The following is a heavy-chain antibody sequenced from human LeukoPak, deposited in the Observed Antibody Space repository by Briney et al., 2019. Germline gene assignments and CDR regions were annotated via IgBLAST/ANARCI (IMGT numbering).Heavy chain of an antibody. J-gene: IGHJ4*02. D-gene: IGHD3-16*01. V-gene: IGHV3-11*01. Sequence: PGGSLRLSCAASGFTFSDYYMSWIRQAPGKGLEWVSYISSSGSTIYYADSVKGRFTISRDNSKNSLYLQMNSLRAEDTAVYHCARDRSTNSYAEYFFDYWGQGTLVTVSS. CDR1: GFTFSDYY. CDR2: ISSSGSTI. CDR3: ARDRSTNSYAEYFFDY.